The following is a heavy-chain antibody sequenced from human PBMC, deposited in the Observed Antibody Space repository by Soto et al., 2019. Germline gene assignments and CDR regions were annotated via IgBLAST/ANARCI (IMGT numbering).Heavy chain of an antibody. CDR1: GFTFTNYF. J-gene: IGHJ6*02. V-gene: IGHV1-46*01. CDR3: ARGDGRGSSGFYYYYGMDV. CDR2: IRPYDGST. Sequence: QVQLVQSGAEVKKPGASVKVSCKASGFTFTNYFFHWVRQAPRQGLEWMGIIRPYDGSTNYVQSLQGRVTMTSDTSTSTVYMELSSLRSEDTAVYYSARGDGRGSSGFYYYYGMDVWGHGTTVTVSS. D-gene: IGHD6-25*01.